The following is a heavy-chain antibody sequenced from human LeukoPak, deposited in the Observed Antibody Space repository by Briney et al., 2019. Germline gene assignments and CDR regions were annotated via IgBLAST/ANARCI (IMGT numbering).Heavy chain of an antibody. V-gene: IGHV4-34*01. CDR2: INPRGST. Sequence: SETLSLTCSVSGGPMSSYYWTWIRQPPGKGLEWIGEINPRGSTNYNPSLKSRVTLSADTSKNQFSLTLNSVTAADTAVYYCARRRLGYYFDYWGQGTLVTVSS. J-gene: IGHJ4*02. CDR1: GGPMSSYY. CDR3: ARRRLGYYFDY. D-gene: IGHD5-24*01.